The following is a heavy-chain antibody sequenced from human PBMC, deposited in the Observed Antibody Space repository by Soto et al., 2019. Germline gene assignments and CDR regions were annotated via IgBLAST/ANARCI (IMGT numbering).Heavy chain of an antibody. CDR2: IYYSGST. CDR3: ARSRSSSYGARLHY. D-gene: IGHD6-6*01. J-gene: IGHJ4*02. V-gene: IGHV4-59*01. Sequence: SETLSLTCTVSGGSISSYYWSWIRQPPGKGLEWIGYIYYSGSTNYNPSLKSRVTISVDTSKNQFSLKLSSVTAADTAVYYCARSRSSSYGARLHYWGQGTLVTVSS. CDR1: GGSISSYY.